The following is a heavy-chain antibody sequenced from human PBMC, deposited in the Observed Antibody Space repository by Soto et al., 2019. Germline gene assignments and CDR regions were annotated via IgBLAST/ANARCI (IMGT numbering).Heavy chain of an antibody. CDR2: INHSGST. V-gene: IGHV4-34*01. Sequence: QVQLQQWGAGLLKPSETLSLTCAVNVGSFSGYYWSWIRQPPGKGLEWIGEINHSGSTNYNPSLKSRVTISVDTSKNQFSLKLSSVTAADTAVYYCARRIVVVVAAQRFDPWGQGTLVTVSS. CDR3: ARRIVVVVAAQRFDP. J-gene: IGHJ5*02. D-gene: IGHD2-15*01. CDR1: VGSFSGYY.